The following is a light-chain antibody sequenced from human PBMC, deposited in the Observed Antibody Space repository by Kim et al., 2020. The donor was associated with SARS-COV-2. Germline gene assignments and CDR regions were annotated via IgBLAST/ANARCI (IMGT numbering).Light chain of an antibody. V-gene: IGKV1-8*01. CDR1: QGISSY. CDR3: KQYYSYPVT. J-gene: IGKJ3*01. CDR2: AAS. Sequence: AIRITQSPSSLSASTGDRVTITCRASQGISSYLAWYQQKPGKAPKLLIYAASTLQSGVPSRFSGSGSGTDFTLTISCLQSEDFATYYCKQYYSYPVTFGPGTKVDIK.